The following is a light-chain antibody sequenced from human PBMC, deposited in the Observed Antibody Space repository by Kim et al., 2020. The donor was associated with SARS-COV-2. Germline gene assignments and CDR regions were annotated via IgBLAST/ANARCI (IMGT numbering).Light chain of an antibody. V-gene: IGKV3-15*01. CDR2: GAS. CDR1: QSVSRN. Sequence: ETVMTQSPATLSVSPGERATLFCRASQSVSRNLAWYQQKPGQAPRLLIYGASTRATAIPARVSGSGSGTEFTLTIHSLQSEDFALYYCQQYNNGPLTFGQGTRLEIK. J-gene: IGKJ5*01. CDR3: QQYNNGPLT.